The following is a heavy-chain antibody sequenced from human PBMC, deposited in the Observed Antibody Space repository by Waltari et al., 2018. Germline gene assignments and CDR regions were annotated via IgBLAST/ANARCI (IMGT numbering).Heavy chain of an antibody. J-gene: IGHJ4*02. Sequence: QVQLQESGPGLVKPSETLSLTCTVSGGSISSYYWCCIRQPPGKGLEWIGDISYSGSTTYHPSLKSRATISVPTSTNQFPLKLGAVGPADTAVYYCARRGRIGASPQTYYCDYWGQGTLVTVSS. V-gene: IGHV4-59*08. CDR1: GGSISSYY. D-gene: IGHD2-15*01. CDR2: ISYSGST. CDR3: ARRGRIGASPQTYYCDY.